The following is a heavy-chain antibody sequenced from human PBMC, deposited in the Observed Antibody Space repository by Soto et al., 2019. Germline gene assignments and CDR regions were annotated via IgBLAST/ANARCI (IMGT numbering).Heavy chain of an antibody. CDR3: AKLRYSGYDRVDYYGMDV. D-gene: IGHD5-12*01. Sequence: SLRLSCAASGFTFSSYGMHWVRQAPGKGLEWVAVISYDGSNKYYADSVKGRFTISRDNSKNTLYLQMNSLRAEDTAVYYCAKLRYSGYDRVDYYGMDVWGQGTTVTVSS. CDR2: ISYDGSNK. V-gene: IGHV3-30*18. CDR1: GFTFSSYG. J-gene: IGHJ6*02.